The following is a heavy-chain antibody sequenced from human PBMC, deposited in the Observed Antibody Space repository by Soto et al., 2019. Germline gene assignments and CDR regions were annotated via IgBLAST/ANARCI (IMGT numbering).Heavy chain of an antibody. J-gene: IGHJ4*02. CDR2: INHSGTT. CDR1: GGSFSGYY. D-gene: IGHD2-15*01. Sequence: SETLSLTCAVYGGSFSGYYWSWIRQPPGKGLEWIGEINHSGTTNCNPSLKSRVTISVDTSKNQFSLNLTSVTAADTAVYYCARGPYCSGGSCYRSFDYWGQGTLVTVSS. CDR3: ARGPYCSGGSCYRSFDY. V-gene: IGHV4-34*01.